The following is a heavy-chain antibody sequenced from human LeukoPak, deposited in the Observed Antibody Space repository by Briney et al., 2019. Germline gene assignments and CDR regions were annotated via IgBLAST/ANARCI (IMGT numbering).Heavy chain of an antibody. V-gene: IGHV4-39*01. CDR1: GGSISSSSYY. Sequence: SETLSLPCTVSGGSISSSSYYWGWIRQPPGKGLEWIGSIYYSGSTYYNPSLKSRVTISVDTSKNQFSLKLSSVTAADTAAYYCARSPRDYGGNRFDYWGQGTLVTVSS. J-gene: IGHJ4*02. CDR2: IYYSGST. CDR3: ARSPRDYGGNRFDY. D-gene: IGHD4-23*01.